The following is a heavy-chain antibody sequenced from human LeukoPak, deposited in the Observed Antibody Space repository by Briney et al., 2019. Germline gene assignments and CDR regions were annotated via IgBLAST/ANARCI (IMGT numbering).Heavy chain of an antibody. D-gene: IGHD2-15*01. Sequence: GGSLRLSCAASGFTFSSYGMHWVRQAPGKGLEWVAVIWYDGSNKYYADSVKGRFTISRDNAKNSLYLQMNSLRAEDTAVYYCAREAVVVAATLAYYFDYWGQGTLVTVSS. CDR3: AREAVVVAATLAYYFDY. CDR1: GFTFSSYG. CDR2: IWYDGSNK. V-gene: IGHV3-33*01. J-gene: IGHJ4*02.